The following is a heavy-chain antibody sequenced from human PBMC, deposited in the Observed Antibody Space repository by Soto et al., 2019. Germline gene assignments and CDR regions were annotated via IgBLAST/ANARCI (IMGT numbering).Heavy chain of an antibody. CDR1: GGSISGSSYY. CDR2: VHYSGST. D-gene: IGHD4-17*01. Sequence: SETLSLTCTVSGGSISGSSYYWGWIRQPPGKGLECIGSVHYSGSTDYNPSLKSRVTISVDTSRNQFSLKLTSVTAADTAVYFCASFPGATYGDYGGGINYWGQGTLVTVSS. CDR3: ASFPGATYGDYGGGINY. V-gene: IGHV4-39*01. J-gene: IGHJ4*02.